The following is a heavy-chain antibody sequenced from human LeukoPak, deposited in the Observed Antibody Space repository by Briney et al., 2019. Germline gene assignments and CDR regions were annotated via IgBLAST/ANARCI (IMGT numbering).Heavy chain of an antibody. Sequence: PGGSLRLSCAASGFTFSSYSMNWVRQAPGKGLEWVSSISSSSSYINYADSVKGRFTISRDNAKNSLYLQMNSLRAEDTAVYYCARDLVGATSVPNWFDPWGQGTLVTVSS. V-gene: IGHV3-21*01. J-gene: IGHJ5*02. CDR3: ARDLVGATSVPNWFDP. CDR2: ISSSSSYI. D-gene: IGHD1-26*01. CDR1: GFTFSSYS.